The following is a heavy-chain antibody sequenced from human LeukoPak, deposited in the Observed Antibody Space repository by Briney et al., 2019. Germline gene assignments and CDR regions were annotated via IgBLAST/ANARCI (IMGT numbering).Heavy chain of an antibody. CDR1: GGSISSSSYY. CDR3: AREAGYSHGD. Sequence: PSETLSLTCTVSGGSISSSSYYWGWIRQPPGKGLEWIGSIYYSGSTYYNPSLKSRVTISVDTSKNQFSLQLNSVTPEDTAVYYCAREAGYSHGDWGQGTLVTVSS. D-gene: IGHD5-18*01. V-gene: IGHV4-39*07. J-gene: IGHJ4*02. CDR2: IYYSGST.